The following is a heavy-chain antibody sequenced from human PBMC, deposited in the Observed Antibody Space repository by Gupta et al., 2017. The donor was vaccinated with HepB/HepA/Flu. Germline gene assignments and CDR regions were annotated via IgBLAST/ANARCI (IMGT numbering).Heavy chain of an antibody. J-gene: IGHJ4*02. CDR3: ARGAGKQPLDYYFDY. CDR1: GFSFSDYA. V-gene: IGHV3-30*01. CDR2: IPYEGTTK. D-gene: IGHD1-1*01. Sequence: QVQLVESGGGVVQPGRSLTLACAASGFSFSDYALHWVRQAPGKGLEWVAVIPYEGTTKYYADSVKGRFTISGDTSKKIFYLQMNSLTGEDTAVYFCARGAGKQPLDYYFDYWGQGTLVTVSS.